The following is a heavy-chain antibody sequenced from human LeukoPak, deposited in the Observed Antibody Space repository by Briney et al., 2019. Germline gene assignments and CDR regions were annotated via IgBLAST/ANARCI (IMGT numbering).Heavy chain of an antibody. CDR1: GGTFSSYA. CDR2: IIPILGIA. D-gene: IGHD5-12*01. J-gene: IGHJ4*02. CDR3: ARDDASKIDIVATHLDY. Sequence: SVKVSCKASGGTFSSYAISWVRQAPGQGLEWMGRIIPILGIANYAQKFQGRVTITADKSTSTAYMELSSLRSEDTAVYYCARDDASKIDIVATHLDYWGQGTLVTVSS. V-gene: IGHV1-69*04.